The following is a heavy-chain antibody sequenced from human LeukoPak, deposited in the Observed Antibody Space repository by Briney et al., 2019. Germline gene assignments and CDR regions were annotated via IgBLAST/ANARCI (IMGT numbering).Heavy chain of an antibody. V-gene: IGHV4-59*01. CDR2: IYNRGST. CDR1: GGSISSYY. J-gene: IGHJ3*02. CDR3: ARDRPGIAVAGDAFDI. D-gene: IGHD6-19*01. Sequence: SETLSLTCTVSGGSISSYYWSWIRQPPGKGLEWIGYIYNRGSTNYNPSLKSRVSISVDTSKKQFSLKLRSVTAADTAVYYCARDRPGIAVAGDAFDIWGQGTMVTVSS.